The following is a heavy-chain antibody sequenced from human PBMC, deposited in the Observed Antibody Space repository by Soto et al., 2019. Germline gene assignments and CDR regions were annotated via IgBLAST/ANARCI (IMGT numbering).Heavy chain of an antibody. D-gene: IGHD4-17*01. CDR3: ARGLDPYGDYGGWCDP. CDR1: GFTFSSHW. CDR2: ISSDGSIT. J-gene: IGHJ5*02. Sequence: EVQLVESGGALVQPGGSLRLSCAASGFTFSSHWMHWVRQAPGKGLVWVSRISSDGSITSYADSGKGRFTISRDNARNSRFLHMHSVSDEGTALYYCARGLDPYGDYGGWCDPWGQGTLVTVSS. V-gene: IGHV3-74*01.